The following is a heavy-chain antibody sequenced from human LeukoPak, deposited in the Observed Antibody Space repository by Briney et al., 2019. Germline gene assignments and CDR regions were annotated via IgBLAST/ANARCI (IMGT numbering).Heavy chain of an antibody. CDR2: IYSGGST. CDR3: ARKLRYFDSFEYNWFDP. Sequence: GGSLRLSCAASGFTVRSNYMIWVRQAPGRGLEWVAVIYSGGSTYYADSVKGRFTISRDNSKNTLYLQMNSLRAEDTAVYYCARKLRYFDSFEYNWFDPWGQGTLVTVSS. J-gene: IGHJ5*02. CDR1: GFTVRSNY. D-gene: IGHD3-9*01. V-gene: IGHV3-66*01.